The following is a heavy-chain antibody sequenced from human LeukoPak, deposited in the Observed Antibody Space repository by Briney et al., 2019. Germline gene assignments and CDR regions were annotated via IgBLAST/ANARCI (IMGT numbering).Heavy chain of an antibody. J-gene: IGHJ4*02. CDR1: GYSFSSYW. Sequence: GESLKISCKGSGYSFSSYWIGWLRQMPGKGLEWMGIIYPGDSDTRYSPSFQGQVTISADKSTSTAYLQWRSLKASDTAMYYCATNSGYSTGCWGYWGQGTLVTVSS. D-gene: IGHD6-19*01. CDR2: IYPGDSDT. CDR3: ATNSGYSTGCWGY. V-gene: IGHV5-51*01.